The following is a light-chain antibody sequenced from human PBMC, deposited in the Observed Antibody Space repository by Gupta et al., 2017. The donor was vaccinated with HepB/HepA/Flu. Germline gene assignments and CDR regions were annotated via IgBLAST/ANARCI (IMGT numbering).Light chain of an antibody. CDR1: QDIRTN. CDR2: GAS. Sequence: IQMTPSPSSLSASVGDRVTLSCQAGQDIRTNLNWYHQRPGKAPKLLIYGASTLQTGVPSRFSGTGSGTAFTLIISSLQSEDFGIFFCQQFENLPYTFGQGTNLEI. J-gene: IGKJ2*01. CDR3: QQFENLPYT. V-gene: IGKV1-33*01.